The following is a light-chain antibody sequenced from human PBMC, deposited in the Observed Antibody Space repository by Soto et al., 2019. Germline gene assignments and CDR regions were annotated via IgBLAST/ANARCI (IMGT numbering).Light chain of an antibody. CDR1: QSRSAW. J-gene: IGKJ1*01. V-gene: IGKV1-5*03. CDR2: MAS. Sequence: DIQMTQSPSTLSASVGDRVTITCGARQSRSAWLAWYQQKPGKAPNRLIYMASTLKSGLPSSFSGSGSGPEFTLTITSLQPDDFATYYCQKYNDYSRPFGQGTKG. CDR3: QKYNDYSRP.